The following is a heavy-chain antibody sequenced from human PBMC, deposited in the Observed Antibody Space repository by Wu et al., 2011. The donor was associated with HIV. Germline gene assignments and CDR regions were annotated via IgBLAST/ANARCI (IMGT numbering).Heavy chain of an antibody. J-gene: IGHJ6*02. CDR3: AFYGVTSDYYGLDV. D-gene: IGHD3-9*01. Sequence: RIRSKTNNYATGYGASVKGRFTISRDDSKNTASLQMNSLKSEDTAVYYCAFYGVTSDYYGLDVWGQGTTVIVSS. CDR2: IRSKTNNYAT. V-gene: IGHV3-73*01.